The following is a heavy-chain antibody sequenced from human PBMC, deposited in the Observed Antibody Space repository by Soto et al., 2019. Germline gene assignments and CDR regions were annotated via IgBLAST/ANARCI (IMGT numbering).Heavy chain of an antibody. D-gene: IGHD6-13*01. CDR3: TRDASRDSSARGWFDP. CDR2: ISSNSAYI. Sequence: EGSLRLSCAASGFTFRSFTMNWVRQAPGKGLEWVSTISSNSAYIYYTDALRGRFTISRDNAKNSLHLQMNSLRAEDTAVYYCTRDASRDSSARGWFDPWGPGTLVTVSS. J-gene: IGHJ5*02. CDR1: GFTFRSFT. V-gene: IGHV3-21*01.